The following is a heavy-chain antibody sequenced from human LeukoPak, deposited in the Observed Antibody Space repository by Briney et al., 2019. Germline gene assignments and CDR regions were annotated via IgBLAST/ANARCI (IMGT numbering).Heavy chain of an antibody. Sequence: SQTLSLTCAISGDSVSSHSAAWNWIRQSPSRGLEWLGRTYYRSKWFNDYAVSVKRRLTINADTSKNQFSLQLNSVSPEDTAVYYCARDSDYYASGTYYRVGFDPWGQGTLVTVSS. D-gene: IGHD3-10*01. CDR2: TYYRSKWFN. V-gene: IGHV6-1*01. CDR3: ARDSDYYASGTYYRVGFDP. J-gene: IGHJ5*02. CDR1: GDSVSSHSAA.